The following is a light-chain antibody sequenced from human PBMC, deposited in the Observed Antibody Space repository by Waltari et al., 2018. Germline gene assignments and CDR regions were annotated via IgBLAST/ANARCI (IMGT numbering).Light chain of an antibody. J-gene: IGKJ4*01. V-gene: IGKV2-28*01. CDR3: MQAVQTPHT. Sequence: DIVMTQSPRSLPVTPGEPASISCRSSQSTLHSTGSNYLDWYLQKPGHSPQLLIYLGSHRASGVPDKFSGSGSGTDFTLRINRVEAEDVGVYYCMQAVQTPHTFGGGTKVEIK. CDR2: LGS. CDR1: QSTLHSTGSNY.